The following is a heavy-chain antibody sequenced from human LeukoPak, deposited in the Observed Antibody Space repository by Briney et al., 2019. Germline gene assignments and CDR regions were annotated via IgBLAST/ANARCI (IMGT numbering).Heavy chain of an antibody. V-gene: IGHV4-34*01. Sequence: SETLSLTCAVYGGSLSGFYWSWIRQPPGRGLEWIGEVHHSGFTNYNPSLKSRVTISVDTPKDQFSLKLTSVTAADAARYYCAMGGKPIYWGQGTLVTVSS. J-gene: IGHJ4*02. CDR1: GGSLSGFY. D-gene: IGHD4-23*01. CDR2: VHHSGFT. CDR3: AMGGKPIY.